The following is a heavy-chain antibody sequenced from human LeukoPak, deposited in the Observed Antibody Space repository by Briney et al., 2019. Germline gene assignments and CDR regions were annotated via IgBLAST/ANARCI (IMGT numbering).Heavy chain of an antibody. CDR3: ATVWGSLESDWLRDAMDV. V-gene: IGHV3-7*01. CDR2: MNEDEREK. J-gene: IGHJ6*02. D-gene: IGHD3-16*01. CDR1: GFSLSSYW. Sequence: PGGSLRLSCAASGFSLSSYWMSWVRQAPGKGLEWVATMNEDEREKYYVASVKGRFTIYRDNAKNSLYLQMNSLRAEDTAVYYCATVWGSLESDWLRDAMDVWGQGTTVTVSS.